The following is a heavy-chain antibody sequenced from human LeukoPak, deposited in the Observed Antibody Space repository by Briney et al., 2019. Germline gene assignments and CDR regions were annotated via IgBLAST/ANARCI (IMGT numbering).Heavy chain of an antibody. CDR2: IWYDGSNK. J-gene: IGHJ5*02. CDR3: ARDPCSGGTCYSDWIDP. D-gene: IGHD2-15*01. Sequence: GGSLRLSCAASGFTFSSYGMHWVRQAPGKGLEWVAVIWYDGSNKYYADSVKGRFTISRDNSKNTLYLQMNSLRAEDTAVYYCARDPCSGGTCYSDWIDPWGQGTLVTVSS. V-gene: IGHV3-33*01. CDR1: GFTFSSYG.